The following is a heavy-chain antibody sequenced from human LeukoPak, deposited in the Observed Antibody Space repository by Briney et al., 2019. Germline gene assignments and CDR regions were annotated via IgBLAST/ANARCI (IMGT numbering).Heavy chain of an antibody. D-gene: IGHD2-2*01. Sequence: PSETLSLTCTVSGGSITTSYWSWIRQPPGKGLEWIGYIYHSGSTNYNPSLKSRVSISVDTSKNQFSLKLSSVTAADTAVYFCARSGQDCSSTSCSSYYYYGLDVWGQGTTVTVSS. V-gene: IGHV4-59*08. J-gene: IGHJ6*02. CDR2: IYHSGST. CDR1: GGSITTSY. CDR3: ARSGQDCSSTSCSSYYYYGLDV.